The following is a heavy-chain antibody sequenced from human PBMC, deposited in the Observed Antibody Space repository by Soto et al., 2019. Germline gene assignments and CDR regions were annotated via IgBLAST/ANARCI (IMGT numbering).Heavy chain of an antibody. V-gene: IGHV5-51*01. D-gene: IGHD3-22*01. CDR2: IYPGDSDT. CDR3: ARQRLWGTSGYYYFEN. CDR1: GHIFSNYW. J-gene: IGHJ4*02. Sequence: GESLKISCKGSGHIFSNYWIGWVRQLPGKGLEWMGIIYPGDSDTRYSPSFQGQVTITVDKSINTAYLQWSRLKASDTAIYYCARQRLWGTSGYYYFENWGQGTLVTVSS.